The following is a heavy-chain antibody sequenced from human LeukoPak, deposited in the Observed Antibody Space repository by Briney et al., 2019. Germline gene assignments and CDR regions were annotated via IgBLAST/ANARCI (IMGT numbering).Heavy chain of an antibody. V-gene: IGHV3-30*04. Sequence: GGSLRLSCAASGFTFSSYAMHWVRQAPGKGLEWVAVISYDGSNKYYAGSVKGRFTISRDNSKNTLYLQMNSLRAEDTAVYYCARGSGELTIDYWGQGTLVTVSP. J-gene: IGHJ4*02. CDR2: ISYDGSNK. CDR1: GFTFSSYA. CDR3: ARGSGELTIDY. D-gene: IGHD1-26*01.